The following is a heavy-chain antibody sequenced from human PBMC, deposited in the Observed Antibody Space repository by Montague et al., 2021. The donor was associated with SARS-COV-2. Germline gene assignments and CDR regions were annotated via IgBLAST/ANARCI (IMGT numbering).Heavy chain of an antibody. CDR1: GFTFSSYA. CDR3: AKVGSSWYHGYYYGMDV. CDR2: ISGSGGST. J-gene: IGHJ6*02. V-gene: IGHV3-23*01. D-gene: IGHD6-13*01. Sequence: SMRISCAASGFTFSSYAMSWVRQAPGKGLEWVSAISGSGGSTYYADSVKGRSTISRDNSKNTLCLQMNSLRAEDTAVYYCAKVGSSWYHGYYYGMDVWGQGTTVTVSS.